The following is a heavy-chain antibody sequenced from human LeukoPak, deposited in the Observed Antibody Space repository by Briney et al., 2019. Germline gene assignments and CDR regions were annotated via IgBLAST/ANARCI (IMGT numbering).Heavy chain of an antibody. J-gene: IGHJ5*02. CDR2: ISHSGST. CDR3: ARAVTGPRFDP. Sequence: PSETLSLTCVVSNYSISSDNYWGWIRQSPGKGLEWIGSISHSGSTYYNPSLQGRVTISVDTSKNQFSLNLTSVTTTDTALYYCARAVTGPRFDPWGQGTLVTVSS. V-gene: IGHV4-38-2*01. D-gene: IGHD6-19*01. CDR1: NYSISSDNY.